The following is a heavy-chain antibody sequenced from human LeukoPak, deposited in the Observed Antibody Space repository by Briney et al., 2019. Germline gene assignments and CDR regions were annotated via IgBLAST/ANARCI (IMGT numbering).Heavy chain of an antibody. Sequence: SETLSLTCTVSGGSVSGYYWSWLRQPPGKGLEWIGKIYYSGTTNYNPSLRSRVTISVDASKNQISLKLTSVTAADTAVYYCARDGVPNYWGQGTLVTVSS. CDR1: GGSVSGYY. V-gene: IGHV4-59*02. J-gene: IGHJ4*02. CDR3: ARDGVPNY. CDR2: IYYSGTT. D-gene: IGHD3-10*01.